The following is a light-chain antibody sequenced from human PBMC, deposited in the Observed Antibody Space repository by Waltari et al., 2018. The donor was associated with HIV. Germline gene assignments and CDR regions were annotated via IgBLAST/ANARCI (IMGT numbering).Light chain of an antibody. CDR1: QRVSSTY. CDR3: QQYGTSPRT. J-gene: IGKJ1*01. V-gene: IGKV3-20*01. CDR2: AAS. Sequence: EIVLTQSPGTLSLSPGARANLPCRASQRGTRASQRVSSTYFAWYQQTPGQAPRLLIYAASSRATGIPDRFSGSGSGTDFTLTISRLEPEDFAVYYCQQYGTSPRTFGQGTKVEIK.